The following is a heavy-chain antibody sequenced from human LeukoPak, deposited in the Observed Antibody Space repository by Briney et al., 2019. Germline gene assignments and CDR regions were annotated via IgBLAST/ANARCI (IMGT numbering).Heavy chain of an antibody. D-gene: IGHD4-11*01. V-gene: IGHV3-64*01. CDR3: ARALTTVTNAAGY. Sequence: PGGSLRLSCAASGFTFSSYAMHWVRQAPGKGLEYVSAISSNGGSTYYANSVKGRFTISRDNSKNTLYLQMGSLRAEDMAVYYCARALTTVTNAAGYWGQGTLVTDSS. J-gene: IGHJ4*02. CDR1: GFTFSSYA. CDR2: ISSNGGST.